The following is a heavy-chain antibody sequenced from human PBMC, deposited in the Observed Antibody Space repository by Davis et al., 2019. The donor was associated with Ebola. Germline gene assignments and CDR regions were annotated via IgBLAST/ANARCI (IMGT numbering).Heavy chain of an antibody. D-gene: IGHD1-14*01. CDR2: MNPNSGNT. J-gene: IGHJ4*02. CDR1: GYTFTGYD. CDR3: ARGRRGTGAYFDY. V-gene: IGHV1-8*01. Sequence: AASVKVSCKASGYTFTGYDINWVRQATGQGLEWMGWMNPNSGNTGYAQKFQGRVTMTRNTSISTAYMELSSLRSEDTAVYYCARGRRGTGAYFDYWGQGTLVTVSS.